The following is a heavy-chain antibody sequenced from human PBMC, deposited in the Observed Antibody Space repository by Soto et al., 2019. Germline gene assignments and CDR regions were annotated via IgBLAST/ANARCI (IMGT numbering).Heavy chain of an antibody. V-gene: IGHV3-66*01. Sequence: EVQVVESGGGLVQPGGSLRLACAASGFTVSSNYMIWGRRVPGKGLEWVSVIYSNGSADYADSVKGRFTLSRDKSHNTLYLQMNSLSAEDTAIYYCATTTRMDYYYGMDVWGQGTTVTVSS. J-gene: IGHJ6*02. D-gene: IGHD1-1*01. CDR1: GFTVSSNY. CDR3: ATTTRMDYYYGMDV. CDR2: IYSNGSA.